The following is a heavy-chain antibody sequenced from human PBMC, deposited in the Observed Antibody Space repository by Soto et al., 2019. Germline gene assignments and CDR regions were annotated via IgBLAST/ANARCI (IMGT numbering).Heavy chain of an antibody. CDR1: GASISSDNR. J-gene: IGHJ6*02. Sequence: SETLSLTCAVSGASISSDNRWTWVRQPPGEGLEWIGEISQSGTTKYNPSLASRVNISVDKSKNKFSMRLTSMTAADKAVYYCAKKVPAALRLYYFFGLEVWGQGTTVT. CDR2: ISQSGTT. CDR3: AKKVPAALRLYYFFGLEV. D-gene: IGHD2-15*01. V-gene: IGHV4-4*02.